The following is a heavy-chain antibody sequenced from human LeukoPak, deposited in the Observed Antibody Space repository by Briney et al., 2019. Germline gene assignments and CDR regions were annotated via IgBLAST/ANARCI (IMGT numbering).Heavy chain of an antibody. CDR3: AKSAQIGGWRTGRYFDY. V-gene: IGHV3-23*01. J-gene: IGHJ4*02. CDR1: GFTFSSYA. D-gene: IGHD6-19*01. Sequence: GGSLRLSCAASGFTFSSYAMSWVRQAPGKGLEWVSAISGSGGSTYYADSVKGRFTISRDSSKNTLYLQMNSLRAEDTAVYYCAKSAQIGGWRTGRYFDYWGQGTLVTVSS. CDR2: ISGSGGST.